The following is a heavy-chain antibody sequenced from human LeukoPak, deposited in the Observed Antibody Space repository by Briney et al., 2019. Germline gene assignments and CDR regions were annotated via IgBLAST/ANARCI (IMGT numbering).Heavy chain of an antibody. CDR2: IYYSGNT. CDR1: GGPISSGGYY. CDR3: AGGSYYVENWFDP. V-gene: IGHV4-31*03. Sequence: SQTLSLTCTVSGGPISSGGYYWSWIRQHPGKGLEWIGYIYYSGNTYYNPSLKSRVTISVDTSKNQFSLKLSSVTAADTAVYYCAGGSYYVENWFDPWGQGTLVTVSS. D-gene: IGHD1-26*01. J-gene: IGHJ5*02.